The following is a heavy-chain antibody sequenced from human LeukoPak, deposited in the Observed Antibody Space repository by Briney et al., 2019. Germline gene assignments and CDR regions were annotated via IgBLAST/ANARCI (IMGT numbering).Heavy chain of an antibody. J-gene: IGHJ4*02. CDR1: GYTFTSYG. CDR3: ARVPTDSSSWSSWYFDY. V-gene: IGHV1-18*01. CDR2: ISAYNGNT. Sequence: ASVKVSCKASGYTFTSYGISWVRQAPGQGLEWMGWISAYNGNTNYAQNLQGRVTMTTDTSTSTAYMELRSLRYDDTAVYYCARVPTDSSSWSSWYFDYWGQGTLVTVSS. D-gene: IGHD6-13*01.